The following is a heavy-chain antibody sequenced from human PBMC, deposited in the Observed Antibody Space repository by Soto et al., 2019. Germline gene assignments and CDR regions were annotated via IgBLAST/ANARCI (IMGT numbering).Heavy chain of an antibody. J-gene: IGHJ4*02. V-gene: IGHV1-3*01. CDR1: GYTFTSYA. D-gene: IGHD5-12*01. Sequence: GASVKVSCKASGYTFTSYAMHWVRQAPGQRLEWMGWINAGNGNTKYSQKFQGRVTITRDTSASTAYMELSSLRSEDTAVYYCARVEGYSGYGPFDYWGQGTLVTVSS. CDR3: ARVEGYSGYGPFDY. CDR2: INAGNGNT.